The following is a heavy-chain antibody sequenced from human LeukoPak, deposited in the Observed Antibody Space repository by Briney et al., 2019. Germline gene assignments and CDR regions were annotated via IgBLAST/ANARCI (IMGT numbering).Heavy chain of an antibody. Sequence: GASVKVSCKASGGTFSSYAISWVRQAPGQGLEWMGRIIPILGIANYAQKFQGRVTITADKSTSTAYMELSSLRAEDTAVYYCARGGHNWNIQDYFDYWGQGTLVTVSS. CDR3: ARGGHNWNIQDYFDY. J-gene: IGHJ4*02. CDR1: GGTFSSYA. CDR2: IIPILGIA. D-gene: IGHD1-20*01. V-gene: IGHV1-69*04.